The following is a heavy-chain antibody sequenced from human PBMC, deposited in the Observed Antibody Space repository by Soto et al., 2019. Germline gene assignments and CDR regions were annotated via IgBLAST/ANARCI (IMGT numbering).Heavy chain of an antibody. CDR2: NNNRADT. Sequence: TLALTCAVSASSIANNGDSCTWIRQHPGKGLEWIGTNNNRADTYYNPSLKSRLTISLDTSQNHFSLRLNAVTAADTAIYYCARGGSGRKALNWFDPWGQGIMVTVSS. CDR3: ARGGSGRKALNWFDP. J-gene: IGHJ5*02. CDR1: ASSIANNGDS. V-gene: IGHV4-31*11. D-gene: IGHD6-19*01.